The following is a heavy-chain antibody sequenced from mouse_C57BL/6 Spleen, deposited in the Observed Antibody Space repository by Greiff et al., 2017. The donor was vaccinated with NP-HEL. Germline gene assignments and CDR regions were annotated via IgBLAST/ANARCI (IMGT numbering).Heavy chain of an antibody. Sequence: VKLQQPGAELVRPGSSVKLSCKASCYTFTSYWMHWVKQRPIQGLEWIGNIDPSDSETHYNLKFKDQATLTVDKSSSTAYMQLSSLTSEDTAVYYCAREEDKAKDYWGQGASVTVSS. D-gene: IGHD3-3*01. J-gene: IGHJ4*01. CDR1: CYTFTSYW. CDR3: AREEDKAKDY. CDR2: IDPSDSET. V-gene: IGHV1-52*01.